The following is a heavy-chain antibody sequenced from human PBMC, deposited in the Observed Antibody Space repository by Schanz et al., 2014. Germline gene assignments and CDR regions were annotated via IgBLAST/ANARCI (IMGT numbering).Heavy chain of an antibody. V-gene: IGHV3-30*19. D-gene: IGHD6-6*01. J-gene: IGHJ4*02. CDR3: ARVGRDYISSSVLDSLHY. CDR1: GFTFSKYG. CDR2: ISFDGGKT. Sequence: VQLVESGGGVVQPGRSLRLSCAASGFTFSKYGMHWVRQAPGKGLEWVAHISFDGGKTYYADSVKGRFTISRDNTKNTLFLQMNNLRPEDTAMYFCARVGRDYISSSVLDSLHYWGQGSLVTVS.